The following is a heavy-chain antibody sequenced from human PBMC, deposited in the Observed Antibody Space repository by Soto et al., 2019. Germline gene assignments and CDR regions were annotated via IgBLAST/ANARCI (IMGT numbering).Heavy chain of an antibody. CDR3: AKSATPGYTYSTVES. J-gene: IGHJ4*02. CDR1: GFTFSSYA. CDR2: ITGRAGST. Sequence: PGGSLRLSCAASGFTFSSYAMSWVRQAPGKGLEWVSVITGRAGSTYYADSVKGRFTISRDNSKNTLYLQMTSLRAEDTAIYYCAKSATPGYTYSTVESWGQGTLVTVS. D-gene: IGHD5-12*01. V-gene: IGHV3-23*01.